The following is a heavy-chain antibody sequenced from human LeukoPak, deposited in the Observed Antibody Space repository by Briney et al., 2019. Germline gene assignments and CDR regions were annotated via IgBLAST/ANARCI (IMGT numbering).Heavy chain of an antibody. CDR1: GYSFSSYL. CDR2: IYPGGSET. V-gene: IGHV5-51*01. J-gene: IGHJ4*02. D-gene: IGHD5-24*01. CDR3: ARASRDGYNQNFDH. Sequence: GESLKISCKGLGYSFSSYLSAWVRQRPGKGLEWMGIIYPGGSETRYDPSFQGQVTISADSSTSTAYLQWSSLRASDTAMYYCARASRDGYNQNFDHWGQGTLVTVSS.